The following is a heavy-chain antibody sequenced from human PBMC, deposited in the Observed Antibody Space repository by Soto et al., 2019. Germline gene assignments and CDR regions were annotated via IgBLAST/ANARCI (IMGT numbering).Heavy chain of an antibody. J-gene: IGHJ5*02. Sequence: QVHLVQSGVEVKTPGASVKVSCQASGYTFFTYDIIWVRQAPGQGLEWRGRISTYSGDTKYAQKFQGRVTMTTDTSMTTAYMELRSLRSNDTAVYYCSRHHRPTISENWVDTWGQGTQVTVSS. CDR1: GYTFFTYD. V-gene: IGHV1-18*01. CDR2: ISTYSGDT. CDR3: SRHHRPTISENWVDT. D-gene: IGHD3-9*01.